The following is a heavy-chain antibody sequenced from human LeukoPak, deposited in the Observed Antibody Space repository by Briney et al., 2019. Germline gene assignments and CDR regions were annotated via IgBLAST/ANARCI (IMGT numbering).Heavy chain of an antibody. J-gene: IGHJ3*02. V-gene: IGHV3-23*01. D-gene: IGHD2-15*01. CDR1: GFTFSSYA. CDR3: AKGLTFYCSGVAAENDAFDI. CDR2: ISGSGGST. Sequence: GGSLRLSCAAAGFTFSSYAMSWVRQAPGKWLEWVSAISGSGGSTYYADSVKGRFTISRDNSKNTLYLQMNSLRAEDTAVYYCAKGLTFYCSGVAAENDAFDIWGQGTMVTVSS.